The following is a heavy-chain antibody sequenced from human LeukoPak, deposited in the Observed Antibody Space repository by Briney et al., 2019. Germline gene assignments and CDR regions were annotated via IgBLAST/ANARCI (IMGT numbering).Heavy chain of an antibody. D-gene: IGHD3-9*01. J-gene: IGHJ3*02. Sequence: GASLKPSRTASGYTFTRSGISLVRQARGQGHEWMAWISAYNGNTNYAQKLQGRVTMTTDTSTSTAYMELRSLRSDDTAVYYCARVRYYDISGDAFDIWGQGTMVTVSS. CDR2: ISAYNGNT. CDR3: ARVRYYDISGDAFDI. CDR1: GYTFTRSG. V-gene: IGHV1-18*01.